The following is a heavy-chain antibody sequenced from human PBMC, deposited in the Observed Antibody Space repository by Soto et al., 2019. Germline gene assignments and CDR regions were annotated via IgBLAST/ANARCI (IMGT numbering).Heavy chain of an antibody. CDR1: GFTFSSYW. V-gene: IGHV3-7*01. CDR2: IKQDGSEK. J-gene: IGHJ4*02. CDR3: AREYSGYDSPVDY. Sequence: GGSLRLSSAASGFTFSSYWMSWVREAQGKGQERVTNIKQDGSEKYYVDAVKGRFVISRDNAKNSLYLQMNSLRAEDTAVYYCAREYSGYDSPVDYWGQGTLVTVSS. D-gene: IGHD5-12*01.